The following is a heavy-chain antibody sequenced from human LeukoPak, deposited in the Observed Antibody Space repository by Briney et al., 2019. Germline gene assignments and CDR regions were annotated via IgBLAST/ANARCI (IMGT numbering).Heavy chain of an antibody. CDR2: ITSSSSYI. CDR3: ARGGKRAVAGTRSPQYFQH. Sequence: GGSLRLSCAVSGFTVSGNYMSWVRQAPGKGLEWVSSITSSSSYIYYADSVKGRFTISRDNAKNSLYLQMNSLRTEDTAVYYCARGGKRAVAGTRSPQYFQHWGQGTLVTVSS. CDR1: GFTVSGNY. V-gene: IGHV3-21*01. D-gene: IGHD6-19*01. J-gene: IGHJ1*01.